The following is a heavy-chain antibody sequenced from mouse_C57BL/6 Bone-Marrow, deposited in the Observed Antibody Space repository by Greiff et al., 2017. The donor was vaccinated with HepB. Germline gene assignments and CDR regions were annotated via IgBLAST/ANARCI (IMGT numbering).Heavy chain of an antibody. D-gene: IGHD1-1*01. CDR3: ARTGYCGSGFAY. V-gene: IGHV1-63*01. CDR2: IYPGGGYT. Sequence: QVQLQQSGAELVRPGTSVKMSCKASGYTFTNYWIGWAKQRPGHGLEWIGDIYPGGGYTNYNEKFKGKATLTADKSSSTAYMQFSSLTSEDSAIYYCARTGYCGSGFAYWGRGQLVTVSA. J-gene: IGHJ3*01. CDR1: GYTFTNYW.